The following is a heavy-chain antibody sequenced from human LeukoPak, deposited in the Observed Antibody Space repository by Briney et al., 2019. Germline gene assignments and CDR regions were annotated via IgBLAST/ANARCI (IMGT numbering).Heavy chain of an antibody. CDR3: ARDISVADGFDY. V-gene: IGHV3-74*01. J-gene: IGHJ4*02. Sequence: GGSLRLSCAASGFTFSNYWMNWVRQAPGKGLVWVSRINSDGRSTNYADFVKGRFSISRDNAKNTLYLQMNGLRDEDTAVYFCARDISVADGFDYWGQGTLVTISS. CDR2: INSDGRST. CDR1: GFTFSNYW. D-gene: IGHD6-19*01.